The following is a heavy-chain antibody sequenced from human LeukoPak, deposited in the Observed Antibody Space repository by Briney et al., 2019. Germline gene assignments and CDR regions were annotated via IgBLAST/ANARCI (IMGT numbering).Heavy chain of an antibody. V-gene: IGHV1-69*06. Sequence: SLKVSPKASVGTFRSYATSWVRPAPGQGLEWMGGIIPFFGTTNYAQKFHGRVTITADKSTSTAYMDLSSLRSEDTAVYFCAEGGPEDSNNWGEAFDLWGQGTMVSVSS. J-gene: IGHJ3*01. CDR2: IIPFFGTT. CDR1: VGTFRSYA. CDR3: AEGGPEDSNNWGEAFDL. D-gene: IGHD6-13*01.